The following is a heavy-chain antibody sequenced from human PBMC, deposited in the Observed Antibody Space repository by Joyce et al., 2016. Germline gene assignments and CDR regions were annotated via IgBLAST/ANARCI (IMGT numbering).Heavy chain of an antibody. CDR3: AREAYDCSGGSCYSSWFDP. Sequence: QVQLVQSGAEVKKPGASVKVSCKASGYTFTSYGISWVRQAPGQGLEWMGWSSAYNDNTNYAQKLQGRVTMTTDTSTSTAYMELRSLRSDDTAVYYCAREAYDCSGGSCYSSWFDPWGQGTLVTVSS. D-gene: IGHD2-15*01. CDR1: GYTFTSYG. J-gene: IGHJ5*02. V-gene: IGHV1-18*01. CDR2: SSAYNDNT.